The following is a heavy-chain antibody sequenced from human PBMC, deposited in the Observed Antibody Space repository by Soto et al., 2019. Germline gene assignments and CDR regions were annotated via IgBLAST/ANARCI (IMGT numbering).Heavy chain of an antibody. V-gene: IGHV1-69*13. D-gene: IGHD2-2*01. J-gene: IGHJ6*02. CDR3: ARHVPAAGYYYGMDV. CDR2: IIPIFGTA. CDR1: GGTFSSYA. Sequence: SVKVSCKASGGTFSSYAISWGRQAPGQGLEWMGGIIPIFGTANYAQKFQGRVTITADESTSTAYMELSSLRSEDTAVYYCARHVPAAGYYYGMDVWGQGTTVTVSS.